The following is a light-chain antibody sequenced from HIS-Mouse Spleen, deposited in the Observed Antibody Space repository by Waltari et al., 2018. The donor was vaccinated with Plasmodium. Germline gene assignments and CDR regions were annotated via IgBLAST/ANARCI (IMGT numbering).Light chain of an antibody. CDR2: EDS. CDR1: ALPTKY. J-gene: IGLJ3*02. Sequence: SYELTQPPSVSVSPGQTARITCSGDALPTKYAYWYQQKSGQAPVLVIYEDSKRPSGIPERFSGSSSGTMATLTISGDQVEDEADYYCYSTDSSGNHRVFGGGTKLTVL. CDR3: YSTDSSGNHRV. V-gene: IGLV3-10*01.